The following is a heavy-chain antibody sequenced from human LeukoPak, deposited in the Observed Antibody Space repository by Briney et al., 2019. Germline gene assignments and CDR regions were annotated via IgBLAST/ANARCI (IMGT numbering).Heavy chain of an antibody. CDR2: IYHSGST. CDR3: ARAQRFVDY. V-gene: IGHV4-30-2*01. D-gene: IGHD3-3*01. Sequence: SQTLSLTCAVSGGSISSGGYSWSWIRQPPGKGLEWIGYIYHSGSTYYSPSLKSRVTISVDRSKNQFSLKLSSVIAADTAVYYCARAQRFVDYWGQGTLVTVSS. CDR1: GGSISSGGYS. J-gene: IGHJ4*02.